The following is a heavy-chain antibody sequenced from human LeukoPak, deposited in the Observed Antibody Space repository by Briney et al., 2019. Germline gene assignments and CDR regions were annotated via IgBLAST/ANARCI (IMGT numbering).Heavy chain of an antibody. J-gene: IGHJ4*02. CDR2: IKQDGSEK. V-gene: IGHV3-7*01. CDR3: AREGYSYVPSYQYYFDY. CDR1: GFTFSSYW. D-gene: IGHD5-18*01. Sequence: PGGSLRLSCAASGFTFSSYWMSWVRQAPGKGLEWVANIKQDGSEKYYVDSVKGRFTISRDNAKNSLYLQMNSLRAEDTAVYYCAREGYSYVPSYQYYFDYWGQGTLVTVSS.